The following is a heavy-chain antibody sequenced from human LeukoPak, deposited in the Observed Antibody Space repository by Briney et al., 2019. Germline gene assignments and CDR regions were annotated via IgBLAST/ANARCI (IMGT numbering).Heavy chain of an antibody. V-gene: IGHV3-7*01. Sequence: GGSLRLSCAASGFTFSSYWMSWVRQAPGKGLEWVANIKQDGSEKYYVDSVKGRFTISRDNAKNSLYLQMNSLRAEDTAVYHCARGRFGYSGYYYMDVWGKGTTVTVSS. CDR3: ARGRFGYSGYYYMDV. CDR2: IKQDGSEK. D-gene: IGHD5-12*01. CDR1: GFTFSSYW. J-gene: IGHJ6*03.